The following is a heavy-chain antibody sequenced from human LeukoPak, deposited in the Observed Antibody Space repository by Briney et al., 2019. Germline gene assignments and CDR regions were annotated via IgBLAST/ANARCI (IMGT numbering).Heavy chain of an antibody. D-gene: IGHD1/OR15-1a*01. Sequence: SETLSLTCTVSGGSISNYYWSWIRQPPGKGLEWIGYIYYSGSNNSKPSLKSRVTISETTSKNQFTLKLSSVTAADTAVYYLAAGNNYFDYGAQGTLVTVS. CDR2: IYYSGSN. CDR3: AAGNNYFDY. V-gene: IGHV4-59*01. CDR1: GGSISNYY. J-gene: IGHJ4*02.